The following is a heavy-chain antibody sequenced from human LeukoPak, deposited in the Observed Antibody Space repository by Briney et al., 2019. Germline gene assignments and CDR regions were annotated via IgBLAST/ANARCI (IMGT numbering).Heavy chain of an antibody. CDR1: GFIFSSYW. J-gene: IGHJ6*03. V-gene: IGHV3-74*01. CDR3: ARRFGAARDDYMDV. CDR2: INTDGSST. Sequence: PGGSLRPSCAASGFIFSSYWMHWVRHAPGKGLAWVSRINTDGSSTSYADSVKGRFTISRDNAKNTLYLQMNSLRAEDTGVYYCARRFGAARDDYMDVWGKGTTVTVSS. D-gene: IGHD3-16*01.